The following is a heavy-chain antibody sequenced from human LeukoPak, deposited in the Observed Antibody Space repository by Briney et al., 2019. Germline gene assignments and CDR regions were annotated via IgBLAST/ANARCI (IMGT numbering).Heavy chain of an antibody. V-gene: IGHV3-21*01. CDR1: GFTFTSFS. Sequence: PGGSLRLSCAASGFTFTSFSFKWVRQAPGKGLEWVSSINTVATYIYYADSVRGRFTISRDNAKNSVYLQMDSLRAEDTGVYYCARLRRNGDSGGFYYYYDYWGQGTLVTVSS. CDR3: ARLRRNGDSGGFYYYYDY. CDR2: INTVATYI. D-gene: IGHD3-22*01. J-gene: IGHJ4*02.